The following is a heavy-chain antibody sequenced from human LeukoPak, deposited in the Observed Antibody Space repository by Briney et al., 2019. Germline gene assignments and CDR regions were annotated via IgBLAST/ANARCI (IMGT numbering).Heavy chain of an antibody. J-gene: IGHJ6*02. CDR1: GFTLSDYY. CDR2: ISSSGSTI. D-gene: IGHD6-19*01. Sequence: GGSLRLSCAASGFTLSDYYMSWIRQAPGKGLEWVSYISSSGSTIYYADSVKGRFTISRDNAKNSLYLQMNSLRAEDTAVYYCARDRAPEGSSGWSLDYYYYGMDVWGQGTTVTVSS. V-gene: IGHV3-11*01. CDR3: ARDRAPEGSSGWSLDYYYYGMDV.